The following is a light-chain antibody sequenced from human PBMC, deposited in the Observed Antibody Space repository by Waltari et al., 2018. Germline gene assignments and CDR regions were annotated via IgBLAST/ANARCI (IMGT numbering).Light chain of an antibody. CDR1: QTINDY. Sequence: DIQMTQSPSSLSASVGDRVTITCRASQTINDYLNWYQQKPGEPPKLLIYAVSSLQRGVPSRFSGTGSGTDFTLTISSLQPEDFATYYCQQSYSSRRSFGGGTKVEI. V-gene: IGKV1-39*01. CDR3: QQSYSSRRS. CDR2: AVS. J-gene: IGKJ4*01.